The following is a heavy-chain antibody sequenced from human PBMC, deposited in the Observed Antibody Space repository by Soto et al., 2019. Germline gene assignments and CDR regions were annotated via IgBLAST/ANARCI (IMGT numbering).Heavy chain of an antibody. CDR1: DGSVSIGTYY. D-gene: IGHD2-21*01. CDR3: TRGGDAYKNGH. V-gene: IGHV4-61*01. J-gene: IGHJ4*02. CDR2: IHYSGST. Sequence: QVQLQELGPGLVKPSETLSLTCTVSDGSVSIGTYYWSWIRQPPGKGLEWIGFIHYSGSTNYNPSLKSRVTMSVDTSKNHFSLKLTSVNAADTAVYYCTRGGDAYKNGHWGQGTLVTVSS.